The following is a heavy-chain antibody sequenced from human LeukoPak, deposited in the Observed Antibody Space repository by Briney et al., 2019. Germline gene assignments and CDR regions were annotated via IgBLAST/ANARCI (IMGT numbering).Heavy chain of an antibody. Sequence: GGSLRLSCAASGFTFSSYAMSWVRQAPGKGLEWVSAISGSGGSTHYADSVKGRFTISRDNSKNTLYLQMNSLRAEDTAVYYCAKDCDYYDSSGYPSPFDYWGQGTLVTVSS. CDR1: GFTFSSYA. D-gene: IGHD3-22*01. V-gene: IGHV3-23*01. CDR3: AKDCDYYDSSGYPSPFDY. CDR2: ISGSGGST. J-gene: IGHJ4*02.